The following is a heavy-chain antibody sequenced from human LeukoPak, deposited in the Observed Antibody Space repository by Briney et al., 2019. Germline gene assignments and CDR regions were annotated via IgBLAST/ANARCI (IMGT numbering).Heavy chain of an antibody. CDR1: GGSISSYY. J-gene: IGHJ6*03. CDR3: ARERNSSSWYYYYYYYMDV. D-gene: IGHD6-13*01. Sequence: TLRETLSLTCTVSGGSISSYYWSWIRQPAGKGLEWIGRIYTSGSTNYNPSLKSRVTMSVDTSKNQFSLKLSSVTAADTAVYYCARERNSSSWYYYYYYYMDVWAKGPRSPSP. V-gene: IGHV4-4*07. CDR2: IYTSGST.